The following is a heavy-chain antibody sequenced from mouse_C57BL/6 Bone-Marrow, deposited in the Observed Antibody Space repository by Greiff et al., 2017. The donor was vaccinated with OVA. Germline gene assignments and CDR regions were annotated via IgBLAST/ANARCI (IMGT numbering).Heavy chain of an antibody. CDR1: GYTFTSYW. CDR2: IDPSDSYT. Sequence: VQLQQPGAELVMPGASVKLSCKASGYTFTSYWMHWVKQRPGQGLEWIGEIDPSDSYTNYNQKFKGKSTLTADKSSSTAYMQLSSLTSEDSAVYYCAREGGLLWFAYWGQGTLVTVSA. J-gene: IGHJ3*01. D-gene: IGHD1-1*01. CDR3: AREGGLLWFAY. V-gene: IGHV1-69*01.